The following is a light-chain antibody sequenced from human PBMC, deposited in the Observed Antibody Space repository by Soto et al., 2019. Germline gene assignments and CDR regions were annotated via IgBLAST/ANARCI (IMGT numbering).Light chain of an antibody. CDR2: GSS. J-gene: IGKJ1*01. CDR3: QQYNNWPPWT. CDR1: QSVSNN. Sequence: EIVMTQYPATLSVSPGEGATLSCRASQSVSNNVAWYQQQPGQAPRLLIYGSSTRATGIPARFSGSGSGTEFTLTISSLQSEDFADYYCQQYNNWPPWTFGQGTKVEIK. V-gene: IGKV3-15*01.